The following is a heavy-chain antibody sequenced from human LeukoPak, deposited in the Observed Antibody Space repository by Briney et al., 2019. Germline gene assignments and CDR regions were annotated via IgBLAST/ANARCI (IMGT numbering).Heavy chain of an antibody. CDR2: IHSSGGS. V-gene: IGHV4-4*09. CDR1: GASISNYY. D-gene: IGHD1-26*01. Sequence: SETLSLTCTVSGASISNYYWSWIRQTPEKGLEWMGHIHSSGGSSYHPSLKSRLTLSIDTSRNQLSLKLPSVTAADTAVYFCARLGSYHDFWGQGALVTVSS. CDR3: ARLGSYHDF. J-gene: IGHJ4*02.